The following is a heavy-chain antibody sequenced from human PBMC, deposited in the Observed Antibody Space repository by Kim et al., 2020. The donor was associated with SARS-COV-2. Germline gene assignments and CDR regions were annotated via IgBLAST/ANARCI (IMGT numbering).Heavy chain of an antibody. CDR2: IYYSGST. D-gene: IGHD2-2*02. J-gene: IGHJ5*02. Sequence: SETLSLTCTVSGGSISSYYWSWIRQPPGKGLEWIGYIYYSGSTNYNPSLKSRVTISVDTSKNQFSLKLSSVTAADTAVYYCARASICSSTSCYNGNWFDP. V-gene: IGHV4-59*13. CDR1: GGSISSYY. CDR3: ARASICSSTSCYNGNWFDP.